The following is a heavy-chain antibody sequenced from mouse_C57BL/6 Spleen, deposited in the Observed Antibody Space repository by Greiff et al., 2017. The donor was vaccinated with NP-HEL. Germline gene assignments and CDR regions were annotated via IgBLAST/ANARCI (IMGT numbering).Heavy chain of an antibody. J-gene: IGHJ3*01. Sequence: LQESGAELVKPGASVKISCKASGYAFSSYWMNWVKQRPGKGLEWIGQIYPGDGDTNYNGKFKGKATLTADKSSSTAYMQLSSLTSEDSAVYFCARFGGGYDYDSAWFAYWGQGTLVTVSA. CDR2: IYPGDGDT. V-gene: IGHV1-80*01. D-gene: IGHD2-4*01. CDR3: ARFGGGYDYDSAWFAY. CDR1: GYAFSSYW.